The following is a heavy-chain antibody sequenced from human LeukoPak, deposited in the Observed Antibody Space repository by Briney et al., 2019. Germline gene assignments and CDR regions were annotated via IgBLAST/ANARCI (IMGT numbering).Heavy chain of an antibody. Sequence: SETLSLTCAVYGGFFSGYYWSWIRQPPGKGLEWIGEINHSGSTNYNPSLKSRVTISVDTSKNQFSLKLSSVTAADTAVYYCARVDYDILTGYYRIAYWGQGTLVTVSS. D-gene: IGHD3-9*01. CDR3: ARVDYDILTGYYRIAY. CDR2: INHSGST. CDR1: GGFFSGYY. V-gene: IGHV4-34*01. J-gene: IGHJ4*02.